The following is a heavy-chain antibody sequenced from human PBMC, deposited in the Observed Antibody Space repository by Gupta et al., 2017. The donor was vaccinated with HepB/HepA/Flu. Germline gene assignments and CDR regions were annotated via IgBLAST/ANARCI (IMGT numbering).Heavy chain of an antibody. V-gene: IGHV3-30*18. CDR2: TSYDGNNK. D-gene: IGHD3-22*01. CDR3: AKDQSSGYPKDAFDI. J-gene: IGHJ3*02. Sequence: QVQLVESGGGVVQPGRSLRLSCAASRFTFSNYGMHWVRPAPGKGLEWVAVTSYDGNNKNYVDSVKGRFTISRDNSKNTLWLQMNSLRAEDTAVYYCAKDQSSGYPKDAFDIWGQGTMVTVSS. CDR1: RFTFSNYG.